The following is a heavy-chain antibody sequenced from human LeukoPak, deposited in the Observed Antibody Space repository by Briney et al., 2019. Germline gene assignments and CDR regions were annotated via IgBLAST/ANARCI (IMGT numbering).Heavy chain of an antibody. CDR2: IIPILGIA. Sequence: SVKVSCKASGGTSSSHAISWVRQAPGQGLEWMGRIIPILGIANYAQKFQGRVTITADKSTSTAYMELSSLRSEDTAVYYCARDGGIAMAGTHPDYWGQGTLVTVSS. J-gene: IGHJ4*02. V-gene: IGHV1-69*04. CDR3: ARDGGIAMAGTHPDY. CDR1: GGTSSSHA. D-gene: IGHD6-19*01.